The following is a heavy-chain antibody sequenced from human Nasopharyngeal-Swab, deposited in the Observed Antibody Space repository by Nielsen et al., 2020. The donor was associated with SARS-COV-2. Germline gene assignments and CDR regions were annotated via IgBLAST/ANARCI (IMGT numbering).Heavy chain of an antibody. CDR2: IYPGDSDT. Sequence: GESLKISCKGSGYSFTSYWIGWVRQMPGKGLEWMGIIYPGDSDTRYSPSFQGQVTISADKSISTAYLQRSSLKASDTAMYYCARQDYYGSGSYGPNDYWGQGTLVTVSS. V-gene: IGHV5-51*01. CDR1: GYSFTSYW. D-gene: IGHD3-10*01. J-gene: IGHJ4*02. CDR3: ARQDYYGSGSYGPNDY.